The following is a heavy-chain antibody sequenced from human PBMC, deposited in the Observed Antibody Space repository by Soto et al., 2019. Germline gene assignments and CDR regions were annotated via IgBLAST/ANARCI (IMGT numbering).Heavy chain of an antibody. CDR2: IKSKTDGGTT. J-gene: IGHJ6*02. D-gene: IGHD6-13*01. V-gene: IGHV3-15*01. CDR3: TTATLAAAGRYYYYGMDV. CDR1: GFTFSNAW. Sequence: GGSLRLSCAASGFTFSNAWMSWVRQAPGKGLEWVGRIKSKTDGGTTDYAAPVKGRFTISRDDSKNTLYLQMNSLKTEDTAVYYCTTATLAAAGRYYYYGMDVWGQGTTVTVSS.